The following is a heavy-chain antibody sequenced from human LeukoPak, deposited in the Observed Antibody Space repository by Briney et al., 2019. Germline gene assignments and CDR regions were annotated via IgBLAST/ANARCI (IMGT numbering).Heavy chain of an antibody. CDR2: TYYRSKWYN. CDR1: GDSVSSNSAA. V-gene: IGHV6-1*01. Sequence: SQTLSLTCAISGDSVSSNSAAWNWIRQSPSRGLEWLGRTYYRSKWYNDYAVSVKSRITINPDTSKNQFSLQLNSVTPEDTAVYYCARDFGITMVRRVIGNDLQGFDYWGQGTLVTVSS. D-gene: IGHD3-10*01. J-gene: IGHJ4*02. CDR3: ARDFGITMVRRVIGNDLQGFDY.